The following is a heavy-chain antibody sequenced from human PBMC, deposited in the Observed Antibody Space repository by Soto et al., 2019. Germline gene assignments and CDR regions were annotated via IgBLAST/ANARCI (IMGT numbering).Heavy chain of an antibody. CDR1: GYTFTNYG. CDR3: ARGVGSGSYYNQYNWFDP. J-gene: IGHJ5*02. D-gene: IGHD3-10*01. Sequence: ASVKVSCKASGYTFTNYGISWVRQAPGQGLEWMGWISAYNGNTKYAQKLQGRVTVTTDTSTSTAYMELRSLRSDDTAVYYCARGVGSGSYYNQYNWFDPWGQGTQVTVS. V-gene: IGHV1-18*01. CDR2: ISAYNGNT.